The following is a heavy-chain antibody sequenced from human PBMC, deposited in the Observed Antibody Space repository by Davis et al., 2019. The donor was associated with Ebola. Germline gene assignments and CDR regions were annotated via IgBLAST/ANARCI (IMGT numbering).Heavy chain of an antibody. D-gene: IGHD4-23*01. CDR1: GFTFGINP. CDR2: IRSKPNGGTT. CDR3: TKDYGGTSDY. V-gene: IGHV3-49*04. Sequence: PGGSLSLSCTTSGFTFGINPLAWVRRAPGKGLEWVGFIRSKPNGGTTEYAASVKGRFTISRDDSKSIAYLQMNSLKTEDTAVYYCTKDYGGTSDYWGQGTLVTVSS. J-gene: IGHJ4*02.